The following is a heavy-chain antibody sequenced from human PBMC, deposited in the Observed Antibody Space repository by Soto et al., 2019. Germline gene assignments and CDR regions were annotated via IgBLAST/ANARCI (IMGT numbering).Heavy chain of an antibody. CDR1: EFTFSNYA. CDR2: ISYDGNNK. V-gene: IGHV3-30-3*01. CDR3: ARGAGPYNYYDLDV. J-gene: IGHJ6*02. Sequence: QGQLVDSGGGVVQPGRSLRLSCAASEFTFSNYAIHWVRQAPGKGLEWVAAISYDGNNKYYADSVKGRFTISRDNSKNTLYLQMNSLRAEDTAVYYCARGAGPYNYYDLDVWGQGTTVTVSS.